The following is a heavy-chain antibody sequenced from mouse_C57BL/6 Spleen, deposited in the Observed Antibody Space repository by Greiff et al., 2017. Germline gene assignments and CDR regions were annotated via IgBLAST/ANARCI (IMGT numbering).Heavy chain of an antibody. D-gene: IGHD1-1*01. CDR3: ARLGGSSYGGYFDV. CDR1: GYTFTSYW. Sequence: QVQLQQPGAELVMPGASVKLSCKASGYTFTSYWMHWVKQRPGQGLEWIGEIDPSDSYTNYNQKFTGKSTLTVDKSSSTAYMQLSSLTSEDSAVYYCARLGGSSYGGYFDVWGTGTTVTVSS. CDR2: IDPSDSYT. V-gene: IGHV1-69*01. J-gene: IGHJ1*03.